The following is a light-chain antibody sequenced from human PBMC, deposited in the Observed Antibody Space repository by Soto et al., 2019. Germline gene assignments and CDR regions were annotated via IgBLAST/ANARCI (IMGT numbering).Light chain of an antibody. Sequence: EIVMTQSPATLSVSPGERATLSCRASQSVSSNLAWYQQKPGQAPRLLIYGASTRATGIPARFSGSGSGTEFTLTISSLQSEDFAVYYCQQYNNWPPMAFGQGXXX. CDR3: QQYNNWPPMA. J-gene: IGKJ1*01. CDR2: GAS. CDR1: QSVSSN. V-gene: IGKV3-15*01.